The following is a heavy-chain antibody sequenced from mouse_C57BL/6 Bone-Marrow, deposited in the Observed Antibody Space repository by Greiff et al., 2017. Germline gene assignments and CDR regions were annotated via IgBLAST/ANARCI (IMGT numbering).Heavy chain of an antibody. J-gene: IGHJ4*01. Sequence: EVKLVESGAELVRPGASVKLSCTASGFNIKDDYMHWVKQRPEQGLEWIGWIDPENGDTEYASKFQGKATITADTSSNTAYLQLSSLTSEDTAVDYCTTNDGYSYYAMDYWGQGTSVTVSS. CDR3: TTNDGYSYYAMDY. CDR1: GFNIKDDY. V-gene: IGHV14-4*01. CDR2: IDPENGDT. D-gene: IGHD2-3*01.